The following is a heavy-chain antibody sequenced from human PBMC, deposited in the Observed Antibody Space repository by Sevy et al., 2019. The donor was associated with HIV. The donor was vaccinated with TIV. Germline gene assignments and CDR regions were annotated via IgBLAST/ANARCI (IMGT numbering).Heavy chain of an antibody. CDR2: ITSGSRYI. Sequence: GGSLRLSCATSGFSFSTYSMNWVRQAPGKGLEWVASITSGSRYIYYADSVKGRFTISSDNVQNSLYLQLNSLRAEDTAVYYCARGPKALCSGGSCYTRWFDPWGQGTLVTVSS. J-gene: IGHJ5*02. V-gene: IGHV3-21*01. CDR3: ARGPKALCSGGSCYTRWFDP. D-gene: IGHD2-15*01. CDR1: GFSFSTYS.